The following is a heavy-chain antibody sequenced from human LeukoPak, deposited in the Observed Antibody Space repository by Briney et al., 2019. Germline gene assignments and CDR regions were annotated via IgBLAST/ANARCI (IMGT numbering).Heavy chain of an antibody. J-gene: IGHJ4*02. V-gene: IGHV4-59*01. Sequence: DPSETLSLTCTVSGGSISNYYWNWIRQPPGKGLEWIGDISYSGSTNYNPSLKSRVTISVDTSKNQFSLKLSSVTAADTAVYYCARGSRPLVAATPLDYWGQGTLVTVSS. CDR3: ARGSRPLVAATPLDY. D-gene: IGHD2-15*01. CDR1: GGSISNYY. CDR2: ISYSGST.